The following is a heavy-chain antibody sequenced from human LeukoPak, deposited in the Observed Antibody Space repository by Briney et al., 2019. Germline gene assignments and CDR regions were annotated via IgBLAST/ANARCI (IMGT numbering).Heavy chain of an antibody. CDR3: ARERGRTSVYDY. D-gene: IGHD3-16*01. CDR2: IWYDGSNK. CDR1: GFTFSSYA. Sequence: GGSLRLSCAASGFTFSSYAMSWVRQAPGKGLEWVAVIWYDGSNKYYADSVKGRFTISRDNSKNTLYLQMNSLRAEDTAVYYCARERGRTSVYDYWGQGTLVTVSS. J-gene: IGHJ4*02. V-gene: IGHV3-33*08.